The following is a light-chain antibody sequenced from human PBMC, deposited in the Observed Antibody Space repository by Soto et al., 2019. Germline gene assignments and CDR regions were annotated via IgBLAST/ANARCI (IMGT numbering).Light chain of an antibody. CDR3: CSYVGARTYV. V-gene: IGLV2-23*01. CDR1: VSDVGSFGP. CDR2: EGN. Sequence: LTQPASVSGSPGQSITISCTGSVSDVGSFGPVSWYQQHPGQVPKLIIYEGNRRPSGVSSRFSGSKSGNTASLTISGLQAEDEADYYCCSYVGARTYVFGTGTKVTVL. J-gene: IGLJ1*01.